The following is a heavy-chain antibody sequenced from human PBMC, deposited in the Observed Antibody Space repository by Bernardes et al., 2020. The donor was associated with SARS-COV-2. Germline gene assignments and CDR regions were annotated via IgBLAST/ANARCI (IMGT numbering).Heavy chain of an antibody. D-gene: IGHD1-20*01. V-gene: IGHV3-15*01. CDR3: ATRITATCDY. J-gene: IGHJ4*02. CDR1: GFTFSTYA. CDR2: IKRATDGLTT. Sequence: GGSLRLSCAASGFTFSTYAMNWVRQAPGKGLEWVGRIKRATDGLTTEYAASVKGRFTISRDDSKNTVYLQINSLKTEDSAVYYCATRITATCDYWGQGTLVSVSS.